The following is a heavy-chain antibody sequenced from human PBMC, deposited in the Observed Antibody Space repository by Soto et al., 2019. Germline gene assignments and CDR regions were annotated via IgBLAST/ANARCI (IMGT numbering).Heavy chain of an antibody. J-gene: IGHJ3*01. V-gene: IGHV3-23*01. CDR1: GFTFNNFA. Sequence: EMQLLESGGGLQQPGGSLRLSCAASGFTFNNFAMGWVRQAPGKGLAWISAVTGRSRNTYYADSVKGRFTISRNNFENTVYLQMDGLSVEDTAFYYCAAMTPYGGNYRDAFDVWGRGTMVTVAS. CDR2: VTGRSRNT. D-gene: IGHD1-26*01. CDR3: AAMTPYGGNYRDAFDV.